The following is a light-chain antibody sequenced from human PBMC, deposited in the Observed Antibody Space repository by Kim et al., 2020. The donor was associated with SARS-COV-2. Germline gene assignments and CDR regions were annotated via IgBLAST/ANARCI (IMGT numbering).Light chain of an antibody. J-gene: IGLJ3*02. Sequence: QAVVTQEPSLTVSPGGTVTLTCASCTGPVISNQWPYWVQQKPGQVPRTLIYATNHRHSWTPARFSGSLFGGKAALTLSGAQPDDEADYYCSLNYAGGRMFCGGTQLTVL. CDR1: TGPVISNQW. CDR3: SLNYAGGRM. CDR2: ATN. V-gene: IGLV7-46*01.